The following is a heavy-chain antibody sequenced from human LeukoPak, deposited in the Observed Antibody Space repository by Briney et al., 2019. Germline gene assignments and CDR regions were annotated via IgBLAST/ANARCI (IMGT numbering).Heavy chain of an antibody. V-gene: IGHV4-61*02. CDR2: IYTSGTT. CDR3: ARVGGLNPPNFYDRSGFFDY. CDR1: GGSISSGSFY. J-gene: IGHJ4*02. D-gene: IGHD3-22*01. Sequence: SETLSLTCTVSGGSISSGSFYWSWIRQPAGKGLEWIGRIYTSGTTNYNPSLKSRVTISVDTSKNQFSLKLSSVTAADTAVYYCARVGGLNPPNFYDRSGFFDYWGQGTLVTVSS.